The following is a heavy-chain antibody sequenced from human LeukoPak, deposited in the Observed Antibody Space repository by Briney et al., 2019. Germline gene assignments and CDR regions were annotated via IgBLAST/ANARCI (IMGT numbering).Heavy chain of an antibody. Sequence: PSETLSLTCTVSGGSISSYYWSWIRQTAGKGLEWIGRIHTSGSTNHNPSPSLKSRVTMSVDTSKNQFSLKLNSVTAADTAMYYCAREAYSSGWYVNFWGQGTLVTVSS. CDR3: AREAYSSGWYVNF. V-gene: IGHV4-4*07. CDR1: GGSISSYY. CDR2: IHTSGST. D-gene: IGHD6-19*01. J-gene: IGHJ4*02.